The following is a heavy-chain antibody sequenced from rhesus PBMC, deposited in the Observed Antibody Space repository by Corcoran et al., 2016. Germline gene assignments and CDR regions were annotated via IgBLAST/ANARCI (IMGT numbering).Heavy chain of an antibody. CDR3: ARHERKGSGYFDY. Sequence: QVQLQQWGEGLVKPSETMSLTCAVYGGSISSNYWSWLRPPPGKGQEWIGSIGGVRRPNYNPALKSSMSISIDTSKNRYCQRLSSVTAADTAVYYCARHERKGSGYFDYWGQGVLVTVSS. D-gene: IGHD2-21*01. J-gene: IGHJ4*01. CDR1: GGSISSNY. CDR2: IGGVRRP. V-gene: IGHV4-160*01.